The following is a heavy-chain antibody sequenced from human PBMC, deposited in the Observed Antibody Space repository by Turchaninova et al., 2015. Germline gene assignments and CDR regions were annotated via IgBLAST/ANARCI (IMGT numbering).Heavy chain of an antibody. CDR3: ARDRRSGWYDRELDY. J-gene: IGHJ4*02. D-gene: IGHD6-19*01. Sequence: QVQLQQWGAGLLKPSETLSLTCAVYGGSFSGYYWSWIRQPPGKGLEWIGEINHSGSPNYNPSLKSRVTISEDTSKNQFSLKLSPVTAADTAGYYCARDRRSGWYDRELDYWGQGTLVTVSS. CDR1: GGSFSGYY. CDR2: INHSGSP. V-gene: IGHV4-34*01.